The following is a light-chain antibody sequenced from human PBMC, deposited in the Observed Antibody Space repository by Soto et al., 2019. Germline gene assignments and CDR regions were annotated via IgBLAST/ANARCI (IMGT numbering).Light chain of an antibody. CDR3: QQYSNWPGT. CDR2: SAS. Sequence: EIVLTQSPGTLSFSPGERATLSCRTSQSVSSSYLAWYQQKPGQAPRLLIHSASSRATGIPDRFSGSGSGTGFTLTISSLQSEDFAIYYCQQYSNWPGTFGQGTKVDIK. CDR1: QSVSSSY. J-gene: IGKJ1*01. V-gene: IGKV3-20*01.